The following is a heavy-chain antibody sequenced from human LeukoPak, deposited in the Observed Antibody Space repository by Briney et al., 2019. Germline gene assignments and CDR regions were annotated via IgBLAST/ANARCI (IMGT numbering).Heavy chain of an antibody. J-gene: IGHJ5*02. CDR3: ARSPNYLRWINWFGP. Sequence: SETLSLTCAVSGGSISSYYWSWIRQPPGKGLEWIGYIYYSGSTNYNPSLKSRVTISVDTSKNQFSLKLSSVTAADTAVYYCARSPNYLRWINWFGPWGQGTLVTVSS. CDR2: IYYSGST. CDR1: GGSISSYY. D-gene: IGHD4-23*01. V-gene: IGHV4-59*01.